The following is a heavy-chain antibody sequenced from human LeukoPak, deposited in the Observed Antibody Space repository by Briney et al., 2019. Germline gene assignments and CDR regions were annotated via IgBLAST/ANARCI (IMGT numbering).Heavy chain of an antibody. J-gene: IGHJ4*02. Sequence: PSQTLSLTCTVSGGSISSGSYYWTWIRQPAGRGLEWIGYIYYSGSTNYNPSLKSRVTISVDTSKNQFSLKLCSVTAADTAVYYCASTGYSSGWPFDYWGQGTLVTVSS. CDR1: GGSISSGSYY. D-gene: IGHD6-19*01. CDR3: ASTGYSSGWPFDY. CDR2: IYYSGST. V-gene: IGHV4-61*10.